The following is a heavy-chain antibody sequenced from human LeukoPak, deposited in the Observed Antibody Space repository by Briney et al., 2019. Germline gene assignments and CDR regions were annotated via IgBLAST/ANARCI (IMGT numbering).Heavy chain of an antibody. V-gene: IGHV3-48*03. CDR1: GFPFSTFE. D-gene: IGHD2-21*01. Sequence: QPGGSLRLSCVASGFPFSTFELNWVRQAPRKGLEWVSYISGSGGSIYYADSVKGRFTISRDNAKSSLYLQMNSLRAEDTAVYYCARAGGALDYWGQGTLVTVSS. CDR3: ARAGGALDY. J-gene: IGHJ4*02. CDR2: ISGSGGSI.